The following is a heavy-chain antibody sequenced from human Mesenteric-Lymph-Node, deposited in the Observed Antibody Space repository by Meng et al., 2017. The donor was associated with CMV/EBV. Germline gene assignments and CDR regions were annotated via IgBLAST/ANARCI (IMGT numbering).Heavy chain of an antibody. CDR2: IYHSGNT. D-gene: IGHD2-2*01. V-gene: IGHV4-4*02. CDR1: GGSISSSNW. Sequence: SETLSLTCAVSGGSISSSNWWSWVRQPPGKGLEWIGEIYHSGNTNYNPSLKSRVTMSVDKSKNQFSLKLSSVTAADTAVYYCARVCSSTSCYGEFEYWGQGTLVTVSS. CDR3: ARVCSSTSCYGEFEY. J-gene: IGHJ4*02.